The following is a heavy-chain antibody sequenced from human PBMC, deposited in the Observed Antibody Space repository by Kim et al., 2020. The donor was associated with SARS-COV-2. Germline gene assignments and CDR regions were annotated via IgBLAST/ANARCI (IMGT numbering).Heavy chain of an antibody. CDR2: VSGSGIST. J-gene: IGHJ4*02. D-gene: IGHD1-26*01. V-gene: IGHV3-23*01. Sequence: GGSLRLSCAASGFTFSDCAMSWVRQAPGKELEWVSTVSGSGISTYYADSVKGRFTISRDNSKNTLYLQMSSLRAEDMALYYCAKEKVGATFYFDYWGQGT. CDR1: GFTFSDCA. CDR3: AKEKVGATFYFDY.